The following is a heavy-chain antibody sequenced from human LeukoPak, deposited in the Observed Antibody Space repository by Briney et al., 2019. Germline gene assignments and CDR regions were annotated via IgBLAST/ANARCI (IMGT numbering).Heavy chain of an antibody. CDR2: IFYSGNT. CDR3: ARRSRLYKHETTGYHDS. Sequence: SETLSLTCNVSGDYITTTNYYWAWIRQPPGKGLDWIASIFYSGNTYYNPSLKRRVSISMDTSGKQISLKLTSVTATHTALYYCARRSRLYKHETTGYHDSWGQGTLVTVSS. CDR1: GDYITTTNYY. J-gene: IGHJ4*02. D-gene: IGHD3-9*01. V-gene: IGHV4-39*01.